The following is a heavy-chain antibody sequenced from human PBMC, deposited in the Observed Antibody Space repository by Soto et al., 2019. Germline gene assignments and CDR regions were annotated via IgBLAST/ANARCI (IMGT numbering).Heavy chain of an antibody. CDR1: GFTFSSYG. J-gene: IGHJ4*02. CDR2: IWYDGSNK. V-gene: IGHV3-33*01. D-gene: IGHD3-22*01. CDR3: ARDLPYYYDSSGQVDY. Sequence: GESLKISCAASGFTFSSYGMHWVRQAPGKGLEWVAVIWYDGSNKYYADSVKGRFTISRDNSKNTLYLQMNSLRAEDTAVYYCARDLPYYYDSSGQVDYWGQGTLVTVSS.